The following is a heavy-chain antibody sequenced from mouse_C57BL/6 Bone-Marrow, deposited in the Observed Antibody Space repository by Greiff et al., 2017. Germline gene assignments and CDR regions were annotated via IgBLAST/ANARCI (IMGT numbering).Heavy chain of an antibody. CDR2: IHPNSGST. CDR3: AGSLSYWYFDV. D-gene: IGHD6-1*01. CDR1: GYTFTSYW. Sequence: VQLQQPGAELVKPGASVKLSCKASGYTFTSYWMHWVKQRPGQGLEWIGMIHPNSGSTNYNEKFKSKATLTVDKSSSTAYMQLSSLTSEDSAVYYCAGSLSYWYFDVWGTGTTVTVSS. J-gene: IGHJ1*03. V-gene: IGHV1-64*01.